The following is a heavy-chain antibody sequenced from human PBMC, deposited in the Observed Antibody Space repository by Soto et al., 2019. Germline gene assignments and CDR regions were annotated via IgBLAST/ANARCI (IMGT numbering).Heavy chain of an antibody. D-gene: IGHD2-2*01. Sequence: EVQLLESGGGLVQPGGSLRLSCAASGFTFSSYAMSWVRQAPGKGLEWVSAISGSGGSTYYADSVKGRFTISRANSENYLYLKMNRLGAEDTAVYYCAKGKPAGSWVVPAAMGGFDYWGQGTLVTVSS. CDR3: AKGKPAGSWVVPAAMGGFDY. V-gene: IGHV3-23*01. J-gene: IGHJ4*02. CDR2: ISGSGGST. CDR1: GFTFSSYA.